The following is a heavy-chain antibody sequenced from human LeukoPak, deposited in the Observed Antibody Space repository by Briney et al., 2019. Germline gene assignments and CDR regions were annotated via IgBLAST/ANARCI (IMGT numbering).Heavy chain of an antibody. D-gene: IGHD6-19*01. CDR3: AKDSLECSSGWYAHHGY. V-gene: IGHV3-30*02. J-gene: IGHJ4*02. CDR1: GFTFSSYG. Sequence: GGSLRLSCAASGFTFSSYGMHWVRQAPGKGLEWVAFIRYDGSNKYYADSVKGRFTISRDNSKNTLYLQMNSLRAEDTAVYYCAKDSLECSSGWYAHHGYWGQGTLVTVSS. CDR2: IRYDGSNK.